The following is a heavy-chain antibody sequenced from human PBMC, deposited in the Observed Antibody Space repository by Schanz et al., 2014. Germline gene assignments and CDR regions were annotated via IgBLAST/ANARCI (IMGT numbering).Heavy chain of an antibody. J-gene: IGHJ3*01. Sequence: VQLVESGGGVVQPGRSLRLSCAASGFTFSNYGLHWVRQAPGKGLEWVSGISGTGTKTYYADSVKSRFTISRDNSKNTVFLQMSSLRAEDTAVYFCARDGGRDGYNLAFDVWGQGTLVTVSS. CDR3: ARDGGRDGYNLAFDV. V-gene: IGHV3-23*04. D-gene: IGHD5-12*01. CDR2: ISGTGTKT. CDR1: GFTFSNYG.